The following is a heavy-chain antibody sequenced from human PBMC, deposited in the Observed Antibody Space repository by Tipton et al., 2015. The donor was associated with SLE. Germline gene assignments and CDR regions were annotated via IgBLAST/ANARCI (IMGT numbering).Heavy chain of an antibody. CDR1: GFTFSSYA. Sequence: SLRLSCAASGFTFSSYAMSWVRQAPGKGLEWVSAISGSGGSTYYADSVKGRFTISRDNAKNSLYLQMNSLRAEDTAVYYCARSGGFDYWGQGTLVTVSS. D-gene: IGHD3-16*01. V-gene: IGHV3-23*01. J-gene: IGHJ4*02. CDR2: ISGSGGST. CDR3: ARSGGFDY.